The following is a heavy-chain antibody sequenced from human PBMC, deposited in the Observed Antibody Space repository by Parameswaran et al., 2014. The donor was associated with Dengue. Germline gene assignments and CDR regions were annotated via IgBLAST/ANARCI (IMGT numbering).Heavy chain of an antibody. V-gene: IGHV1-46*04. Sequence: WVRQAPGQGLEWMGIINPSGGSTTYAQKLQGRVTMTRDTSISTAYMELSRLRSDDTAVYYCARVGYWGQGTLVTVSS. CDR3: ARVGY. CDR2: INPSGGST. J-gene: IGHJ4*02.